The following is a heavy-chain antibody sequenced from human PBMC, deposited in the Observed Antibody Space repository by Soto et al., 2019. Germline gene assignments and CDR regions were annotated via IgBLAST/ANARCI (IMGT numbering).Heavy chain of an antibody. D-gene: IGHD4-17*01. CDR3: ARETNYFDY. J-gene: IGHJ4*02. CDR1: GYTFTSYG. Sequence: QVQLVQSGAEVKKPGASVKVSCKASGYTFTSYGISWVRQAPGQGLEWMGWISAHNGNKKYAQKLQGRVTMTTDTSTRTAYMEPRSLRSADTAVFYCARETNYFDYWGQGTLVTVSS. CDR2: ISAHNGNK. V-gene: IGHV1-18*01.